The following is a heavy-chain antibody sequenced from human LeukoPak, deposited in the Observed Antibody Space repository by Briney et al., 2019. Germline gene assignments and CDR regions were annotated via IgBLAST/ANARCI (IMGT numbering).Heavy chain of an antibody. CDR3: ASRKLGNDY. CDR1: GGSISSGSYY. Sequence: SETLSLTCTVSGGSISSGSYYWSWIRQPAGKGLEWIGRTYTSGSTSYNPSLKSRVTISADTSKNQFSLKLISVTAADAAVYYCASRKLGNDYWGQGTLVTVSS. J-gene: IGHJ4*02. D-gene: IGHD7-27*01. V-gene: IGHV4-61*02. CDR2: TYTSGST.